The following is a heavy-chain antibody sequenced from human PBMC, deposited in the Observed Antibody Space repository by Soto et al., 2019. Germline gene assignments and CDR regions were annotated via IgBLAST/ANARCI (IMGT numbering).Heavy chain of an antibody. CDR3: ARESVPAAMGTFDY. CDR1: GFTFTRYS. D-gene: IGHD2-2*01. CDR2: ISSTTNYI. Sequence: PGGSLRLSCAASGFTFTRYSMNWVRQAPGKGLEWVSSISSTTNYIYYGDSMKGRFTISRDNAKNSLYLEMNSLRAEDTAVYYCARESVPAAMGTFDYWGQGTLVTVSS. V-gene: IGHV3-21*04. J-gene: IGHJ4*02.